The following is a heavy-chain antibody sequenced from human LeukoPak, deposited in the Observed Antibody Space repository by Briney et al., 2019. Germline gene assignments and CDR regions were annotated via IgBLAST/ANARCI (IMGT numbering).Heavy chain of an antibody. Sequence: SETLSLTCTVSGGSISSSSYYWGWIRQPPGKGLEWIGSIYYSGSTYYNPSLKSRVTISVDTSKNQFSLKLSSVTAADTAVYYCARRSDYTVGYGMDVWGQGTTVTVSS. J-gene: IGHJ6*02. D-gene: IGHD4-23*01. CDR1: GGSISSSSYY. V-gene: IGHV4-39*01. CDR3: ARRSDYTVGYGMDV. CDR2: IYYSGST.